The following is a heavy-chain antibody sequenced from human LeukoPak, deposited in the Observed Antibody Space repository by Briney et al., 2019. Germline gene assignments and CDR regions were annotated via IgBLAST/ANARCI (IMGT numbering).Heavy chain of an antibody. J-gene: IGHJ6*03. CDR2: INPNSGGT. CDR1: GYTFTGYY. V-gene: IGHV1-2*02. Sequence: ASVKVSCKASGYTFTGYYMHWVRQAPGQGLEWMGWINPNSGGTNYAQKFQGRVTMTRDTSISTAYMELSRLRSDDTAVYYCARASLGELDYYYYMDVWGKGTTVTVSS. D-gene: IGHD3-10*01. CDR3: ARASLGELDYYYYMDV.